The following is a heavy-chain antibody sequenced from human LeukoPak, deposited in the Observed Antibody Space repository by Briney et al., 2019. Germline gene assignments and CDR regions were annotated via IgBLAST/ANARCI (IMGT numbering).Heavy chain of an antibody. V-gene: IGHV5-51*01. CDR1: GYSFTTYW. Sequence: GQSLKISCTGYGYSFTTYWIGWVRQIPGQGMEWMGIIYPGDSDTRYSPSFQGQAAISADKSISTAYLQWSSLKDSDTAMYYCARISDIGVVVAATSPPDYWGQGTLVTVSS. CDR2: IYPGDSDT. J-gene: IGHJ4*02. CDR3: ARISDIGVVVAATSPPDY. D-gene: IGHD2-15*01.